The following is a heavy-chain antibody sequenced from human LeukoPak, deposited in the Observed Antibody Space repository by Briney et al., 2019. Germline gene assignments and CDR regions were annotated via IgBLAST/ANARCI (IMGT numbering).Heavy chain of an antibody. D-gene: IGHD6-13*01. V-gene: IGHV3-21*01. CDR2: ISSSSSYI. Sequence: PGGSLRLSCAVSGITFSDHDMNWVRQAPGKGLEWVSSISSSSSYIYYADSVKGRFTISRDNAKNSLYLQMNSLRAEDTAVYYCARDSSSGRFDYWGQGTLVTVSS. CDR3: ARDSSSGRFDY. J-gene: IGHJ4*02. CDR1: GITFSDHD.